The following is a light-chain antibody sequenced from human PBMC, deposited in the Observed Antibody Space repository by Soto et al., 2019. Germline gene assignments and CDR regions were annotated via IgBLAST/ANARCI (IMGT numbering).Light chain of an antibody. CDR2: AAS. CDR3: QQLNSYPRST. V-gene: IGKV1-9*01. Sequence: DIQLTQSPSFLSASVGDRVTITCRASQGISSYLAWYQQKPGKAPKLLIYAASTLQSGVPSRFSGSGSGTEFTLTISSLQPEDFATYYCQQLNSYPRSTLGQGTRLEIK. CDR1: QGISSY. J-gene: IGKJ5*01.